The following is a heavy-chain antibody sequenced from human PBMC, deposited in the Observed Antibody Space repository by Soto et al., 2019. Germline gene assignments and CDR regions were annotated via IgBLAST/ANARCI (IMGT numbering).Heavy chain of an antibody. V-gene: IGHV3-30-3*01. CDR2: ISYDGSNK. CDR3: ARGSSGYYYYYYGMDV. CDR1: GFTFSSYA. J-gene: IGHJ6*02. Sequence: GGSLRLSCAASGFTFSSYAMHWVRQAPGKGLEWVAVISYDGSNKYYADSVKGRFTISRDNSKNTLYLQMNSLRAEDTAVYYCARGSSGYYYYYYGMDVWGQGTTITV. D-gene: IGHD3-22*01.